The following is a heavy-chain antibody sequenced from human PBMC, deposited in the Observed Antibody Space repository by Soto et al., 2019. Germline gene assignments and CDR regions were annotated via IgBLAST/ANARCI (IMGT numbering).Heavy chain of an antibody. CDR2: IRSKAYGGTT. J-gene: IGHJ5*02. CDR3: TRVRGGGPSVLRFLTGGDWFDP. Sequence: GGSLRLSCTASGFTFGDYAMSWFRQAPGKGLEWVGFIRSKAYGGTTEYAAAVKGRFTISRDDSKSMAYLQMNSLKTEDTAVYYCTRVRGGGPSVLRFLTGGDWFDPWGQGTLVTVSS. D-gene: IGHD3-3*01. CDR1: GFTFGDYA. V-gene: IGHV3-49*03.